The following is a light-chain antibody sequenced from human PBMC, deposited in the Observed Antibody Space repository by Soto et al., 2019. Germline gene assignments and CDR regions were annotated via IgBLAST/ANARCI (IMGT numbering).Light chain of an antibody. J-gene: IGLJ3*02. CDR1: SSNIGAGYD. Sequence: QSVLTQPPSVTGAPGQRVTVSCTGTSSNIGAGYDVHWYQQLPGTAPRLLIYANNNRPSGVPDLFSASKSGTSASLAITGLQAEDEADYFCQTFDNSHAVFRRGTKCTVL. CDR3: QTFDNSHAV. CDR2: ANN. V-gene: IGLV1-40*01.